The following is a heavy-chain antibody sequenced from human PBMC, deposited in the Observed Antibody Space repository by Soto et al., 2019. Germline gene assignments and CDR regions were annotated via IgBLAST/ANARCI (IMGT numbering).Heavy chain of an antibody. J-gene: IGHJ4*02. Sequence: SGPTLVNPTQTLTLTCTFSGFSLSTSGMCVSWIRQPPGKALEWLARIDWDDDKYYSTSLKTRLTISKDTSKNQVVLTMTNMDPVDTAMYYFARMGYDISGAYYFDYWGKETLVTVSS. V-gene: IGHV2-70*11. CDR1: GFSLSTSGMC. D-gene: IGHD3-9*01. CDR2: IDWDDDK. CDR3: ARMGYDISGAYYFDY.